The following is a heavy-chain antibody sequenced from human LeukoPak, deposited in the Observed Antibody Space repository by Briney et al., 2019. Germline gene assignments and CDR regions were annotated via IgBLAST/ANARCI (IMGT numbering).Heavy chain of an antibody. V-gene: IGHV3-9*01. CDR3: ARDFCTGCNYYFYGMDV. CDR1: GFGLDDYV. J-gene: IGHJ6*02. D-gene: IGHD2-2*01. Sequence: GRSLRVSCTASGFGLDDYVMHGVRQTPGGGLEWVSGSSRDRANIGYADSVKGRFTISRDNDKNSLYLQMNSLTTEHTALYYCARDFCTGCNYYFYGMDVWGRGTTVTVSS. CDR2: SSRDRANI.